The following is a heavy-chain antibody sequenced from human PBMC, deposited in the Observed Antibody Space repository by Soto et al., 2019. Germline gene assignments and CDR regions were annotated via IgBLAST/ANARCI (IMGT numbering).Heavy chain of an antibody. CDR2: INAGNGNT. D-gene: IGHD3-22*01. CDR3: AREPPIYESSGYYPY. Sequence: ASVKVSCKASGYTFTSYAMHWVRQAPGQRLEWMGWINAGNGNTKYSQKFQGRVTITRDTSASTAYMELSSLRSEDTAVYYCAREPPIYESSGYYPYWGQGTLVTVSS. J-gene: IGHJ4*02. CDR1: GYTFTSYA. V-gene: IGHV1-3*01.